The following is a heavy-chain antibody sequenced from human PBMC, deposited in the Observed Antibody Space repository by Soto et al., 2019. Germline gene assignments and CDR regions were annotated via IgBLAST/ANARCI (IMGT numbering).Heavy chain of an antibody. CDR3: GREGQKLAKEASYQFNGMDV. CDR2: MGAQSGHT. D-gene: IGHD1-1*01. Sequence: QFHLVQPGAEVKNPGASVKVSCKASGYNFTRLGISWVRQAPGHGLEWMGWMGAQSGHTRQAQKFQGRLPLTTDASMKTAYIDLRRRPSDDTALSYCGREGQKLAKEASYQFNGMDVWCQGTTVIVSS. J-gene: IGHJ6*02. CDR1: GYNFTRLG. V-gene: IGHV1-18*01.